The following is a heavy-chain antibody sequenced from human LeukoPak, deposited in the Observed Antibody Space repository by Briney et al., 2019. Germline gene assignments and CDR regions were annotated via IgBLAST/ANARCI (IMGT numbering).Heavy chain of an antibody. CDR3: AKDMTTVTSWWYFDV. CDR1: GFTFSSYL. D-gene: IGHD4-17*01. V-gene: IGHV3-7*03. J-gene: IGHJ2*01. CDR2: IKEDGSEK. Sequence: GGSLRLSCAASGFTFSSYLMSWVRQAPGKGLEWVAKIKEDGSEKDYVDSVKGRFTISRDNAKNSLYLQMNSLRAEDTALYYCAKDMTTVTSWWYFDVWGRGTLVTVSS.